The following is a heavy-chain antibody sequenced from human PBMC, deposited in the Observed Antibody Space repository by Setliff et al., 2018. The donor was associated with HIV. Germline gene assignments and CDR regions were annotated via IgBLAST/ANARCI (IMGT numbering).Heavy chain of an antibody. CDR1: GNTFSSHY. V-gene: IGHV1-46*01. J-gene: IGHJ3*02. CDR3: ASKGGSGNYPDSDAFDI. CDR2: INPSGDIA. D-gene: IGHD3-10*01. Sequence: ASVKVSCKASGNTFSSHYMHWVRQAPGKGLEWMGLINPSGDIASYAEKFQGRVTMTKDTSTSTVHMELRSLRSEDTAIYYCASKGGSGNYPDSDAFDIWGQGTLVTVSS.